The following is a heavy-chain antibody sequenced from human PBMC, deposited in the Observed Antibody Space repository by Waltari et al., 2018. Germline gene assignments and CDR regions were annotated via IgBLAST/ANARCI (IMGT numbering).Heavy chain of an antibody. CDR2: IYTSGST. CDR1: GGSISSGSYY. Sequence: QVQLQESGPGLVKPSQTLSLTCTVSGGSISSGSYYWSWIRQPAGKGLEWIGRIYTSGSTNYNPSLKSRVTISVDTSKNQFSLKLSSVTAADTAVYYCARGTITGTRWFDPWGQGTLVTVSS. V-gene: IGHV4-61*02. D-gene: IGHD1-20*01. J-gene: IGHJ5*02. CDR3: ARGTITGTRWFDP.